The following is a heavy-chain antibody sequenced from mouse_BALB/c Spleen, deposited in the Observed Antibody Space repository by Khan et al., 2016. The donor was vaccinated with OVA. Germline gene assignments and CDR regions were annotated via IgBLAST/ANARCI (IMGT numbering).Heavy chain of an antibody. D-gene: IGHD2-1*01. CDR3: ARSGYGNFAY. CDR1: GYSFTDYT. J-gene: IGHJ3*01. CDR2: INPYNGDT. V-gene: IGHV1-18*01. Sequence: VRLQQSGPELVKPGASMKISCKTSGYSFTDYTMNWVKQSHGKILEWIGLINPYNGDTSYNQKFKGKATLTVDKSSSTAYMELLSLTSEDSAVYSCARSGYGNFAYWGQGTLVTVSA.